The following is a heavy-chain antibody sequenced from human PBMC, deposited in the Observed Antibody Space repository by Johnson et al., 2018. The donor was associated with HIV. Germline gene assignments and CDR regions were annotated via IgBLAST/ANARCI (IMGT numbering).Heavy chain of an antibody. CDR2: IGGSGAGT. CDR3: ARVEWELDAFDI. D-gene: IGHD1-26*01. Sequence: VQLVESGGGLVQPGGSLRLSCAASGFPFSSYAMTWVRQAPGKGLEWVSTIGGSGAGTFYADSVRGRFTVSRDNSKDTLYLRMNSLRAEDTAVYYCARVEWELDAFDIWGQGTMVTVSS. V-gene: IGHV3-23*04. J-gene: IGHJ3*02. CDR1: GFPFSSYA.